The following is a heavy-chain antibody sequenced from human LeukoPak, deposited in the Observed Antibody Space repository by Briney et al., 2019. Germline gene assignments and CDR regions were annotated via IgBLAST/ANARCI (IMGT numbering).Heavy chain of an antibody. J-gene: IGHJ4*02. CDR1: GFTFSSYG. Sequence: GGSLRLSCAASGFTFSSYGMHWVRQAPGKGLEWVAVIWYDGSNKYYADSVKGRFTISGDNSKKTLYLRMNSLRAEDTAVYYCAKDDPGFGEFLDSWGQGTLVTVSS. CDR2: IWYDGSNK. CDR3: AKDDPGFGEFLDS. D-gene: IGHD3-10*01. V-gene: IGHV3-33*06.